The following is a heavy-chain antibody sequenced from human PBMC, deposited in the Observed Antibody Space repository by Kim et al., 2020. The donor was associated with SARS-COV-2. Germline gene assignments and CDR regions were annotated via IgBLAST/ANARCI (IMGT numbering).Heavy chain of an antibody. Sequence: SETLSLTCTVSGGSISSGGYYWSWIRQHPGKGLEWIGYIYYSGSTYYNPSLKSRVTISVDTSKNQFSLKLSSVTAADTAGYYCARVGGRHGYCSSTSCYLGYYYYYGMDVWGEGTTVTVSS. CDR1: GGSISSGGYY. J-gene: IGHJ6*04. D-gene: IGHD2-2*01. CDR2: IYYSGST. CDR3: ARVGGRHGYCSSTSCYLGYYYYYGMDV. V-gene: IGHV4-31*03.